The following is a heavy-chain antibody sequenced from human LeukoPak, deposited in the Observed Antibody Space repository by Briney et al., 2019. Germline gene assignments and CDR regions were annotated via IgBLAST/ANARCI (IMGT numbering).Heavy chain of an antibody. CDR1: GFNLGSNA. CDR2: ISGSGTTT. Sequence: GGSLRLSCAASGFNLGSNALTWVRQAPGKGLEWVSGISGSGTTTYYADSVKGRFTISRDNSSNKVYLQMNSLRAEDTAVYYCAKVIYSNYGYFDYWGQGTLVTVSS. D-gene: IGHD4-11*01. CDR3: AKVIYSNYGYFDY. V-gene: IGHV3-23*01. J-gene: IGHJ4*02.